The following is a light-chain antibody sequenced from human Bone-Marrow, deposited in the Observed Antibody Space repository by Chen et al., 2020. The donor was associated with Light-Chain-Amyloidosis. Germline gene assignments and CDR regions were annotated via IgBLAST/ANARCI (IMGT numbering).Light chain of an antibody. CDR2: SDN. Sequence: QSVLTQPPSTSGTPGQRVTLSCSGSTSNIGTYTVNWYRQVPGTAPRLLIQSDNQRPSGVPDRCSGSKSGTSASLAISWLQSEDEADYYCAAWDDSLNGVVFGGGTKLTVL. CDR1: TSNIGTYT. CDR3: AAWDDSLNGVV. J-gene: IGLJ2*01. V-gene: IGLV1-44*01.